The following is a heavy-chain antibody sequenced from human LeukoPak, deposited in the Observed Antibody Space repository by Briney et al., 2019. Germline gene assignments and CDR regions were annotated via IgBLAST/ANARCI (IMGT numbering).Heavy chain of an antibody. CDR2: IYHSGST. D-gene: IGHD3-16*01. J-gene: IGHJ4*02. Sequence: SETLSLTCAVSGGSISSGGYSWSWIRQPPGKGLEWIGYIYHSGSTYYNPSLKSRVTISVDRSKNQFSLKLSSVTAADTAVYYCARGLRGGLNDYWGQGTLVTVSS. CDR1: GGSISSGGYS. V-gene: IGHV4-30-2*01. CDR3: ARGLRGGLNDY.